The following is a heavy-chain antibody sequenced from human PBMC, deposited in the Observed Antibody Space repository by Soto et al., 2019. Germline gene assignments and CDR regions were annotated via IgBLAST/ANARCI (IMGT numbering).Heavy chain of an antibody. J-gene: IGHJ5*02. V-gene: IGHV3-66*01. CDR1: GFTVSSNY. D-gene: IGHD3-22*01. Sequence: EVQLVESGGGLVQPGGSLRLSCAASGFTVSSNYMRWVRQAPGKGLEWVSVIYSGGTTYYADSVKGRFTISRDNSKNTLYLQMNSLRAEDTAVYYWARNGDSSDYRGWFAPWGQGTLVTFSS. CDR3: ARNGDSSDYRGWFAP. CDR2: IYSGGTT.